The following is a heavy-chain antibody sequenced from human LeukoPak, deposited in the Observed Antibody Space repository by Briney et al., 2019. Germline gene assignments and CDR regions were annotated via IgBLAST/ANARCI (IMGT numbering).Heavy chain of an antibody. D-gene: IGHD3-22*01. CDR1: GITLSNYG. CDR2: ISDSGGRT. CDR3: AKRGVVIRVILVGFHKEAYYFDS. V-gene: IGHV3-23*01. J-gene: IGHJ4*02. Sequence: PGGSLRLSCAVSGITLSNYGMSWVRQAPGKGLEWVAGISDSGGRTNYADSGKGRFTISRDNPKNTLYLQINSLRAEDTAVYFCAKRGVVIRVILVGFHKEAYYFDSWGQGALVTVSS.